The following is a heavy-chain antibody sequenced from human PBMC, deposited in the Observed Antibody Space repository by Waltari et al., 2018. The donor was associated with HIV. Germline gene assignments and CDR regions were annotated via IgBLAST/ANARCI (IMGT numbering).Heavy chain of an antibody. Sequence: QVQLQQWGAGLLKPSETLSLTCAVYGGSFSGYYWSWIRQPPGKGLEWIGEINHSGSTNYNPSLKSRVTISVDTSKNRVSLKLSSVTAADTAVYYCARKNGGGYSLYYYYGMDVWGQGTTVTVSS. J-gene: IGHJ6*02. CDR1: GGSFSGYY. V-gene: IGHV4-34*01. CDR3: ARKNGGGYSLYYYYGMDV. CDR2: INHSGST. D-gene: IGHD3-22*01.